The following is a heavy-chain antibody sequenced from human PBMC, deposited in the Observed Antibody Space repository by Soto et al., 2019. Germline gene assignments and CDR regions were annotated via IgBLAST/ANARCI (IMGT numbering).Heavy chain of an antibody. CDR3: GRVPVDTYMIYWSVP. CDR1: GDSVSSGNYY. CDR2: IYFTGST. J-gene: IGHJ5*02. V-gene: IGHV4-61*01. Sequence: SETLSLTCTVSGDSVSSGNYYWTWIRQPPGKGLEWIGSIYFTGSTNYNPSLKSRLTMSIDTSRNLFSLRLDSVTAADTAVYYCGRVPVDTYMIYWSVPWGQGTLVTVAS. D-gene: IGHD3-16*01.